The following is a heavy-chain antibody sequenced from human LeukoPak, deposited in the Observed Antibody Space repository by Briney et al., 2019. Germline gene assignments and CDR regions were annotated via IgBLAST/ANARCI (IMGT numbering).Heavy chain of an antibody. CDR3: AKTVVVPAARHFDY. D-gene: IGHD2-2*01. Sequence: GGSLRLSCAASGFTFSSYEMNWVRQAPGKGLEWVSYISSSGSTIYYADSVKGRFTISRDNSKNTLYLQMNSLRAEDTAVYYCAKTVVVPAARHFDYWGQGTLVTVSS. CDR1: GFTFSSYE. J-gene: IGHJ4*02. CDR2: ISSSGSTI. V-gene: IGHV3-48*03.